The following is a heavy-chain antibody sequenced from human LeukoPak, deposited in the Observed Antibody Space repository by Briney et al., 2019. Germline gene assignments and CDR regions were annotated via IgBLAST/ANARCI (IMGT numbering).Heavy chain of an antibody. V-gene: IGHV4-38-2*02. J-gene: IGHJ4*02. CDR2: IYHSGST. Sequence: SETLSLTCTVSGYSISSGYYWGWIRQPPGKGLEWIGSIYHSGSTYYNPSLKSRVTISVDTSKNQFSLKLSSVTAADTAVYYCARVRGSGWYFDYWGQGTLVTVSS. CDR3: ARVRGSGWYFDY. CDR1: GYSISSGYY. D-gene: IGHD6-19*01.